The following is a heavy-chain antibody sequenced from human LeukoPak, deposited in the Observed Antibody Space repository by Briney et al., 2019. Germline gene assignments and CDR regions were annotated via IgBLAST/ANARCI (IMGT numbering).Heavy chain of an antibody. CDR1: GYTFTSYD. V-gene: IGHV1-8*01. CDR2: MNPNSGNT. CDR3: ARGPLHLGELSFYRFVY. J-gene: IGHJ4*02. Sequence: GASVNVSCKASGYTFTSYDINWVRQAPGQGLESMGWMNPNSGNTGYAQKFQGRVNMTRKTSLSTAYTEVDSLSSDDTAVYYCARGPLHLGELSFYRFVYWGQGTQVTVSS. D-gene: IGHD3-16*02.